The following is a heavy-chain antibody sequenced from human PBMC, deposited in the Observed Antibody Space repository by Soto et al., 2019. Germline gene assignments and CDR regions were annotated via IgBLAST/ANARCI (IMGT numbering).Heavy chain of an antibody. J-gene: IGHJ4*01. CDR1: GYTFTSYD. CDR2: ISTYNGNT. CDR3: ARGMGEPRDH. Sequence: QVQLVQSGAEVKKPGASVKVSCKASGYTFTSYDISWVRQAPGQGLEWMGWISTYNGNTNYAQKLQGRVTMTTDTTTSTGHRELRSPRSDATAVYDCARGMGEPRDHGGHGTLVTVSS. V-gene: IGHV1-18*01. D-gene: IGHD3-16*01.